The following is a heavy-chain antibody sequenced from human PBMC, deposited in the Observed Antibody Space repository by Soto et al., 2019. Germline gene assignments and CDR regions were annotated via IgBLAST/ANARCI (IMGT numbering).Heavy chain of an antibody. J-gene: IGHJ4*02. Sequence: GESLKISCAASGFTVSSNYMSWVRQAPGKGLEWVSVIYSGGSTYYADSVKGRFTISRDNSKNTLYLQMNSLRAEDTAVYYCASPSYSGYDFDYWGQGTLVPVSS. D-gene: IGHD5-12*01. CDR3: ASPSYSGYDFDY. CDR2: IYSGGST. CDR1: GFTVSSNY. V-gene: IGHV3-53*01.